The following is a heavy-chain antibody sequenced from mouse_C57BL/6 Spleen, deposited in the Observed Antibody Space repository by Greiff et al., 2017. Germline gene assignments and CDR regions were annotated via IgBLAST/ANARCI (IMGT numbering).Heavy chain of an antibody. CDR1: GYTFTDYY. J-gene: IGHJ3*01. CDR3: AREDYYYGSSPLAY. Sequence: QVQLQQSGAELVRPGASVKLSCTASGYTFTDYYINWVKQRPGQGLEWIARIYPGSGNPYYNEKFKGKATLTAEKSSSTAYMQLSSLTSEDSAVYFCAREDYYYGSSPLAYWGQGTLVTVSA. D-gene: IGHD1-1*01. CDR2: IYPGSGNP. V-gene: IGHV1-76*01.